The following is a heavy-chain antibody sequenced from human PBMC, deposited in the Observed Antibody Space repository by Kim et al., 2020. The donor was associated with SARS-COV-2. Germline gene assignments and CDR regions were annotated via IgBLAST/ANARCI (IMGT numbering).Heavy chain of an antibody. D-gene: IGHD3-22*01. CDR3: ARRHYDSSGTAFDY. J-gene: IGHJ4*02. CDR1: GFTFSSYW. CDR2: INSDGSST. Sequence: GGSLRLSCAASGFTFSSYWMHWVRQAPGKGLVWVSRINSDGSSTSYADSVKGRFTISRDNAKNTLYLQMNSLRAEDTAVYYCARRHYDSSGTAFDYWGQGTLVTVSS. V-gene: IGHV3-74*01.